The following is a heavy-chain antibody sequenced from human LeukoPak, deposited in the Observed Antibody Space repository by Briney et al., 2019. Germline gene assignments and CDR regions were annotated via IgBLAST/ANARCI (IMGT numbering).Heavy chain of an antibody. J-gene: IGHJ4*02. CDR3: ARHDYAGNSGDY. CDR1: GFTFSSYS. D-gene: IGHD4-23*01. CDR2: IGTSSSII. V-gene: IGHV3-48*02. Sequence: PGGSLRLSCAASGFTFSSYSMNWVPQTPGKGLEWVSYIGTSSSIIYYADSVKGRFTISRDNAKNSLYLQMNSLRDEDTAVYYCARHDYAGNSGDYWSQGTLVTVSS.